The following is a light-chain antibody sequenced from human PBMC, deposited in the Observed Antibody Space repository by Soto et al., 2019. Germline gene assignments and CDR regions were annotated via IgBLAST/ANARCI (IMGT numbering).Light chain of an antibody. CDR1: QDISNN. CDR3: QKYYGAPWT. J-gene: IGKJ1*01. Sequence: DIQMTQSPSSLSPSVGDRVTISCRASQDISNNLAWYQQRPGKVPKLLIYAASTLQSGVPSRFSGSGSGTDFTLTISSLQPEDVATYYCQKYYGAPWTFGQGTKVEIK. V-gene: IGKV1-27*01. CDR2: AAS.